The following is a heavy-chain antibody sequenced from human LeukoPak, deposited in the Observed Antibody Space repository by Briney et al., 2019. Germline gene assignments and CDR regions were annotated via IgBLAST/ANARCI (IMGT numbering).Heavy chain of an antibody. V-gene: IGHV3-23*01. J-gene: IGHJ4*02. CDR1: GFTFSSYA. CDR3: AKGFLRAASTYYGSGSLVPHYFDY. Sequence: GGSLRLSCAASGFTFSSYAMNWVRQAPGKGLEWVSAVSGSGGSTYYADSVKGRFTISRDNSKNTLYLQMNSLRAEDTAIYYCAKGFLRAASTYYGSGSLVPHYFDYWGQGTLVTVSS. CDR2: VSGSGGST. D-gene: IGHD3-10*01.